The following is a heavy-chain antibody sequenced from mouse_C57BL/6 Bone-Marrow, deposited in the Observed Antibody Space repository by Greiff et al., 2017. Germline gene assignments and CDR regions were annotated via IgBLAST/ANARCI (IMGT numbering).Heavy chain of an antibody. J-gene: IGHJ4*01. CDR3: ARKTGYRGRYYYAMDY. CDR1: GYTFTSYW. V-gene: IGHV1-64*01. Sequence: VKLQQPGAELVKPGASVKLSCKASGYTFTSYWMHWVKQRPGQGLEWIGMIHPNSGSTNYNEKFKSKATLTVDKSSSTAYMQLSSLTSEDSAVYYCARKTGYRGRYYYAMDYWGQGTSVTVSS. CDR2: IHPNSGST. D-gene: IGHD2-14*01.